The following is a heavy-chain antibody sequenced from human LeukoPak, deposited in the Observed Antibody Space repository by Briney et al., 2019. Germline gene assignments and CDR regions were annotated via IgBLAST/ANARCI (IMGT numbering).Heavy chain of an antibody. D-gene: IGHD1-26*01. CDR1: GGSISSYY. CDR2: IYYSGST. J-gene: IGHJ4*02. Sequence: PSETLSLTCTVSGGSISSYYWSWIRQPPGKGLEWIGYIYYSGSTNYNPSLKSRVTISVDTSKNQFSLKLSSVTAADTAVYYCARGSSGSYGSPSPSPPDYWGQGTLVTVSS. V-gene: IGHV4-59*01. CDR3: ARGSSGSYGSPSPSPPDY.